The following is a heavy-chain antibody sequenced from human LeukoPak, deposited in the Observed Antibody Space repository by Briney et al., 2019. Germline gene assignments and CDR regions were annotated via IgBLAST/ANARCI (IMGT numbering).Heavy chain of an antibody. CDR3: AREYFDWLLGIYYFDY. J-gene: IGHJ4*02. Sequence: PSETLSLTCAVYGGSFSGYYWSWIRQPPGKGLEWIGEINHSGSTNYNPSLKSRVTISVDTSKNQFSLKLSSVTAADTAVYYCAREYFDWLLGIYYFDYWGQGTLVTVSS. V-gene: IGHV4-34*01. CDR2: INHSGST. CDR1: GGSFSGYY. D-gene: IGHD3-9*01.